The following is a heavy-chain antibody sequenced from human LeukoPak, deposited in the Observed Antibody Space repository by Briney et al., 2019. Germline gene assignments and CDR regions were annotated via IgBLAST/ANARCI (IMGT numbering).Heavy chain of an antibody. CDR1: GFTFSSYW. J-gene: IGHJ5*02. CDR2: INSDGSST. D-gene: IGHD3-9*01. Sequence: GGSLRLSCAASGFTFSSYWMHWVRQAPGKGLVWVSRINSDGSSTSYADSVKGRFTISRDNAKSTLYLQMNSLRAEDTAVYYCARGQGQTNYDILTGPADGWFDPWGQGTLVTVSS. CDR3: ARGQGQTNYDILTGPADGWFDP. V-gene: IGHV3-74*01.